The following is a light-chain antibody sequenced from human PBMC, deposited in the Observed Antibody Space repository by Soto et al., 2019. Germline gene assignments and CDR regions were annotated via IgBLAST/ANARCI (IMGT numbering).Light chain of an antibody. CDR2: AAS. V-gene: IGKV1-39*01. CDR1: QSISTY. CDR3: QQSYFTLST. Sequence: DIQMTQSPSSLSASVGDRVTITCRASQSISTYLSWYQQTPGKAPKLLIYAASSLQSGVPSRFSGSGSGTDFTLTISSLQPEDFATYYCQQSYFTLSTFGHGTKLAIK. J-gene: IGKJ2*01.